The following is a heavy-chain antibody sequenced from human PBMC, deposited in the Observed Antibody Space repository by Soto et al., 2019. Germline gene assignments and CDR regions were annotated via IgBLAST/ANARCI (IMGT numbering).Heavy chain of an antibody. D-gene: IGHD2-2*03. Sequence: QVQLVESGGGGFQPGTPLTLSWAASGFPFTPYGMHWAGQAPGKGLEWVASIHHDGSNTYYADTAKGRFTVSKDNSKNTLFLQMDSLRVGDTAVYFCARWIRSLNYDYWGQGTLLIVSS. V-gene: IGHV3-33*01. CDR2: IHHDGSNT. CDR1: GFPFTPYG. CDR3: ARWIRSLNYDY. J-gene: IGHJ4*02.